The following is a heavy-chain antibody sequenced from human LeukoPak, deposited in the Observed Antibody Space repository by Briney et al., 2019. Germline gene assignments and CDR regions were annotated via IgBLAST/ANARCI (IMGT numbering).Heavy chain of an antibody. Sequence: GGSLRLSCAGSGFTFSSYEMNWVRQAPGKGLEWVSYISSSAGTTYYADSVKGRFTISRDNAKNSLYLQMNSLRAEDTAVYYCARQQLQLWYDWGQGTLVTVSS. V-gene: IGHV3-48*03. J-gene: IGHJ4*02. CDR3: ARQQLQLWYD. CDR2: ISSSAGTT. D-gene: IGHD5-18*01. CDR1: GFTFSSYE.